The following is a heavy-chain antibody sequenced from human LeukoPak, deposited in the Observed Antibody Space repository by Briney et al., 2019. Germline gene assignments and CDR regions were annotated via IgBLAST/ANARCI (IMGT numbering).Heavy chain of an antibody. CDR3: AKGSRLREGGSYRF. D-gene: IGHD3-16*02. J-gene: IGHJ4*02. CDR1: RGIFSSYA. Sequence: SVKVSCKASRGIFSSYAINWVRQAPGQGLEWMGRIIPIFGSANYAQKFQGRVTITADKSTRTAYMELSSLRSEDTALYYCAKGSRLREGGSYRFWGQGTLVTVSS. V-gene: IGHV1-69*06. CDR2: IIPIFGSA.